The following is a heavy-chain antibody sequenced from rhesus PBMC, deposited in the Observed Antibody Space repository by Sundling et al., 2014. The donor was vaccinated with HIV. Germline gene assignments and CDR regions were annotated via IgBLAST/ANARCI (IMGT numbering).Heavy chain of an antibody. J-gene: IGHJ4*01. D-gene: IGHD3-34*01. V-gene: IGHV4-92*01. CDR2: IHGKRGNT. CDR1: GASISSSNW. Sequence: QVQLQESGPGLLKPSETLSLTCAVSGASISSSNWWTWIRQSPGKGLEWIGEIHGKRGNTNYNPSLKSRVTTSRDTSMNQFSLNLNSVTAADTAVYYCARRLLGSFDYWGQGVLVTVSS. CDR3: ARRLLGSFDY.